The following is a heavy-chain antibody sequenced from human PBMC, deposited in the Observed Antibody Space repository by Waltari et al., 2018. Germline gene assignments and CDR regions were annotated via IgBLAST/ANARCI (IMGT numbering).Heavy chain of an antibody. CDR2: IWYDGSKK. V-gene: IGHV3-30*14. D-gene: IGHD1-26*01. CDR3: ARVGSGNYNDY. J-gene: IGHJ4*02. Sequence: GLEWVAVIWYDGSKKYYADSVEDRFTISRDNSKNMLYLQMNNLKLEDTAVYYCARVGSGNYNDYWGQGVLVTVSS.